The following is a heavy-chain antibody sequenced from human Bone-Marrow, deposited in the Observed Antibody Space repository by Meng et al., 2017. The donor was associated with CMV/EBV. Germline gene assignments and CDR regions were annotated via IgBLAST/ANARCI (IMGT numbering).Heavy chain of an antibody. D-gene: IGHD1-26*01. CDR2: ISYDGSNK. CDR3: ARGGSSGGFFCAY. Sequence: GESLKISCAASGFTFSSYAMHWVRQAPGKGLEWVAVISYDGSNKYYADSVKGRFTISRDNSKNTLYLQMNSLRAEDTAVYYCARGGSSGGFFCAYWGEG. V-gene: IGHV3-30*04. J-gene: IGHJ4*02. CDR1: GFTFSSYA.